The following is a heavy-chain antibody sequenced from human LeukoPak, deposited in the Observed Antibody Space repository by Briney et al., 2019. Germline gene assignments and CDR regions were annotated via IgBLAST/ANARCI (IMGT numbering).Heavy chain of an antibody. D-gene: IGHD2-21*02. CDR1: GYSFTSYW. Sequence: GESLKISCKGSGYSFTSYWIGWVRQMPGKGLEWMGIIYPGDSDTRYSPSFQGQVTISVDKSISTAYLQWSSLKASDTAMYYCARLRSCGGDCYTHYYYYGMDVWGQGTTVTVSS. CDR2: IYPGDSDT. V-gene: IGHV5-51*01. J-gene: IGHJ6*02. CDR3: ARLRSCGGDCYTHYYYYGMDV.